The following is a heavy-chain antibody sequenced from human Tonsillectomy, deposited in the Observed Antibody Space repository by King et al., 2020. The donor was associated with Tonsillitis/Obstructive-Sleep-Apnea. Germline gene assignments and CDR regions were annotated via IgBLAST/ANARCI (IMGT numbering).Heavy chain of an antibody. V-gene: IGHV3-23*04. CDR1: GVTFSSYA. D-gene: IGHD2-2*01. CDR3: ASRDRYCSSTSCHGVFDY. Sequence: VKLVESGGGLVQPGGSRRLSCAASGVTFSSYAMSWVRQAPGKGLEWVSAISGSGGSTYYADSVKGRFTISRDNSKNTLYLQMNSLRAEDTAVYYCASRDRYCSSTSCHGVFDYWGQGTLVTVSS. CDR2: ISGSGGST. J-gene: IGHJ4*02.